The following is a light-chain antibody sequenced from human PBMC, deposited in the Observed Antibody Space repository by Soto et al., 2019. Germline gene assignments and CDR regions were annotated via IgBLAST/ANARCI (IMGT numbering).Light chain of an antibody. CDR2: WAS. CDR1: QSLLYSSNYKNY. V-gene: IGKV4-1*01. Sequence: DIVMTQSPDSLAVSLGERATINCKSSQSLLYSSNYKNYLAWYQQKSGQPPKLLISWASTRESGVPDRFSGSGSGTDFTLTISSRQAEDVAVYFCQQYYSTPPYSFGQGTKLEI. J-gene: IGKJ2*03. CDR3: QQYYSTPPYS.